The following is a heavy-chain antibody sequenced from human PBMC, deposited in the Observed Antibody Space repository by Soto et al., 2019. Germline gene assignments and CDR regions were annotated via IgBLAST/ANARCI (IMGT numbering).Heavy chain of an antibody. CDR2: MHYTGFS. V-gene: IGHV4-59*02. Sequence: SETLSLTCSFSGDSVTSHYLTWIRQSPEKGLEWIGYMHYTGFSHYNPSLKSRLTISVDRSKNQFSLKLTSVTVADTAVYYCARYASRNWFDPWGQGTLVTVSS. J-gene: IGHJ5*02. CDR3: ARYASRNWFDP. D-gene: IGHD2-2*01. CDR1: GDSVTSHY.